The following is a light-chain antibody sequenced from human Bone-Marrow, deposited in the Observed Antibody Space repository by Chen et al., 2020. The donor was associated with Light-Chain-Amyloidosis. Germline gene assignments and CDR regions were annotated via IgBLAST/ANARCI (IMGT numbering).Light chain of an antibody. CDR1: NIGSTS. CDR3: QVWDRSSERAV. J-gene: IGLJ3*02. Sequence: SYVLTQPFSVSVAPGQTATIPCGGNNIGSTSVHWYQQTPGQAPLLVVYDDSDRPSGIPERLSGSNSGNTATLAISRVEAGDEADYDCQVWDRSSERAVFGGGTKLTVL. CDR2: DDS. V-gene: IGLV3-21*02.